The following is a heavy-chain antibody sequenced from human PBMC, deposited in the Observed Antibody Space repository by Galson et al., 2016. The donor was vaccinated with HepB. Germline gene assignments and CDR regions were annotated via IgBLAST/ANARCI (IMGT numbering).Heavy chain of an antibody. CDR3: GKNLKRASYYDYVWGTAINS. CDR2: ISGSGDT. J-gene: IGHJ4*02. CDR1: GFTFSTYA. Sequence: SLRLSCAASGFTFSTYAMSWVRQAPGKGLEWVSGISGSGDTKFADSVKGRFTISRDNSKTTLYLQMNSLRAEDTAIYYCGKNLKRASYYDYVWGTAINSWGQGALVTVSS. V-gene: IGHV3-23*01. D-gene: IGHD3-16*01.